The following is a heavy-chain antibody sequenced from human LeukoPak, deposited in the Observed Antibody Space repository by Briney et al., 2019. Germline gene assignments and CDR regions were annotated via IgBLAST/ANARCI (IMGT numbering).Heavy chain of an antibody. V-gene: IGHV3-48*01. D-gene: IGHD4-17*01. J-gene: IGHJ4*02. Sequence: GGSLRLSCAASGFTVNTYDLHWVRQAPGEGPEWIAYFGISGTIYYADSVRGRFTISRDNAKNSLFLQMNSLRVDDTAIYYCAGYGVYPYWGQGTPVTVSS. CDR2: FGISGTI. CDR3: AGYGVYPY. CDR1: GFTVNTYD.